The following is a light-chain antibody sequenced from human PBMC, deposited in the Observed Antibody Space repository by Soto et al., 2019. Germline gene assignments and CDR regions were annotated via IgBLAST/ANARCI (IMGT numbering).Light chain of an antibody. J-gene: IGKJ2*01. V-gene: IGKV2-30*01. Sequence: DAVMTQSPVSLPVTLGQPASISCKSSQNLLYSDGNTYLNWFQQRPGQSPRRLIAKVSNRDSGVPDRLSVSGSRTDFTLKISRVEAEDVGIYYCMQATHWPYTLRQGTKLEIK. CDR3: MQATHWPYT. CDR2: KVS. CDR1: QNLLYSDGNTY.